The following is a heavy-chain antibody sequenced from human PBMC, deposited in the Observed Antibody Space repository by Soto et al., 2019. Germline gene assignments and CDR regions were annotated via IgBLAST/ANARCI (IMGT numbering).Heavy chain of an antibody. V-gene: IGHV3-23*01. CDR2: ISGSGGST. D-gene: IGHD1-26*01. CDR3: AKRSVGWDFDV. J-gene: IGHJ2*01. Sequence: EVQLLESGGGSVQPGGSLRLSCAASGFTFSSYAMNWVRQAPGQGLEWVSVISGSGGSTYYADAVKGRFTSSRDNSKDRLYLQMYMEKCVDTAVYYWAKRSVGWDFDVWGRGTLVAVSS. CDR1: GFTFSSYA.